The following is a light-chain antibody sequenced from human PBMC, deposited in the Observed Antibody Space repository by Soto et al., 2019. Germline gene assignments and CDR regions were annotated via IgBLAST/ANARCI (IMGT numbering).Light chain of an antibody. V-gene: IGKV3-15*01. CDR2: GAS. CDR3: QQYNNWPRT. Sequence: EIVLTQSPGTLSLSPGERATLSCRASQSVSSNFLAWYQHKPGQAPRLLISGASTGATGIPARFSGSGSGTEFTLTISSLQSEDFAVYYCQQYNNWPRTFGQGTKVDIK. J-gene: IGKJ1*01. CDR1: QSVSSN.